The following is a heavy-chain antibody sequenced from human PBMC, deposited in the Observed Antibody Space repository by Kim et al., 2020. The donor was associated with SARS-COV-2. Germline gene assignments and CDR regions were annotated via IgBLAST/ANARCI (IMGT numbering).Heavy chain of an antibody. D-gene: IGHD3-16*02. J-gene: IGHJ6*02. Sequence: GGSLRLSCAASGFTFSSYWMHWVRQAPGKGLVWVSRINSDGSSTSYADSVKGRFTISRDNAKNTLYLQMNSLRAEDTAVYYCARDRGGYDYVWGSYRHTGNGMDVWGQGTTVTVSS. V-gene: IGHV3-74*01. CDR3: ARDRGGYDYVWGSYRHTGNGMDV. CDR2: INSDGSST. CDR1: GFTFSSYW.